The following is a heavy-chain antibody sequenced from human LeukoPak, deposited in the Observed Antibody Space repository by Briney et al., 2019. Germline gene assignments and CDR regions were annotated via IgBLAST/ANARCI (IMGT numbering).Heavy chain of an antibody. CDR1: GFTFSSYG. D-gene: IGHD2-21*02. J-gene: IGHJ4*02. V-gene: IGHV3-30*18. CDR2: ISYDGRSK. Sequence: VQPGRSLRLSCAASGFTFSSYGMHWARQAPGEGLGWVAFISYDGRSKYYADSVTGRFSISRYNSKNTLYLQRNSLRSEDTAVYYCAKAGHCGGNCYSIMDYWGQGTLVTVSS. CDR3: AKAGHCGGNCYSIMDY.